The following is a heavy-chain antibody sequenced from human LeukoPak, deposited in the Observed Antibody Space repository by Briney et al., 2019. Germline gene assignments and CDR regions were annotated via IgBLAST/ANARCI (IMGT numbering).Heavy chain of an antibody. Sequence: GGSLRLSCVASGFSFGSFWMSWVRQAPGKGLEWVANIKEDGSEEHYLESVKGRFTISRDNAKNIVFLQMDSLREEDSAVYYCGRDRYFQYWGQGTGVIVSS. CDR3: GRDRYFQY. CDR2: IKEDGSEE. V-gene: IGHV3-7*01. CDR1: GFSFGSFW. J-gene: IGHJ4*02. D-gene: IGHD3-9*01.